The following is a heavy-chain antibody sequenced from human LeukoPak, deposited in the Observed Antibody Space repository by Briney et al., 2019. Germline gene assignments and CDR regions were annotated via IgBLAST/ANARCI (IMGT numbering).Heavy chain of an antibody. CDR1: GGSFSGYY. V-gene: IGHV4-34*01. J-gene: IGHJ1*01. CDR2: INHSGST. CDR3: ARGERYCSSTSCYWRRAEYFQH. D-gene: IGHD2-2*01. Sequence: PSETLSLTCAVYGGSFSGYYWSWIRQPPGKGLEWIGEINHSGSTNYNPSLKSRVTISVDTSKNQFSLKLSSVTAADTAVYYCARGERYCSSTSCYWRRAEYFQHWGQGTLVTVSS.